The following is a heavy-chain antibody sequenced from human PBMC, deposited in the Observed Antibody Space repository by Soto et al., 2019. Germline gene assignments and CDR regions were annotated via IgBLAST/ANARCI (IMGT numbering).Heavy chain of an antibody. CDR1: GFNFNDYG. Sequence: EVQLVESGGDLVQPGRSLRLSCAASGFNFNDYGMHWVRQAPGKGLEWVSGISWNSVSIGYADSVKGRFTISRDNAKNSLYLQMNSLRAEDTALYYCAKDMENGYNPYYYYGMDVWGQGTTVTVSS. CDR3: AKDMENGYNPYYYYGMDV. V-gene: IGHV3-9*01. J-gene: IGHJ6*02. CDR2: ISWNSVSI. D-gene: IGHD3-10*01.